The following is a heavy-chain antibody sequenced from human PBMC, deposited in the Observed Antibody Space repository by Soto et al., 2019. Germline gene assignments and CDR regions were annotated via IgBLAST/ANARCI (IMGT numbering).Heavy chain of an antibody. V-gene: IGHV3-23*01. CDR2: ITNGGGTT. J-gene: IGHJ4*02. CDR3: ARGLKSSWTRPNFDC. Sequence: EVQLLESGGGLVQPGGSLRLSCAASGFTFSSYAMSWVRQAPGKGLEWLSAITNGGGTTYYLDSVKGRFTISRDNSKNTLYLQMNSLGADDTAIYDCARGLKSSWTRPNFDCWGQGTLVTVSS. D-gene: IGHD2-15*01. CDR1: GFTFSSYA.